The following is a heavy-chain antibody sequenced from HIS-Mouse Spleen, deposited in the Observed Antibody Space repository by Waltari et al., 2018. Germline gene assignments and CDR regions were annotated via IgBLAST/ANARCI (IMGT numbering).Heavy chain of an antibody. J-gene: IGHJ4*02. D-gene: IGHD1-26*01. Sequence: QVQLQESGPGLVKPSETLSLTCTVSGGSISSYYWSWIRQPPGKGLEWIGYIYYSGSTNSNPSLKSRITISVDTSKNQFSLKLSSVTAADTAVYYCARGLVAAGIFDYWGQGTLVTVSS. CDR2: IYYSGST. V-gene: IGHV4-59*01. CDR3: ARGLVAAGIFDY. CDR1: GGSISSYY.